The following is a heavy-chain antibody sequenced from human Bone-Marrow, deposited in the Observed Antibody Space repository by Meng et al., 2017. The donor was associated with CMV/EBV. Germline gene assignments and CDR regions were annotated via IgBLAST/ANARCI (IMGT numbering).Heavy chain of an antibody. D-gene: IGHD2-2*02. V-gene: IGHV3-15*01. CDR3: TTLEAIVVVPAATPNYYYGMDV. Sequence: GESLKISCAASAFTFSSYWMSWVRQAPGKGLEWVGRIKSKTDGGTTDYAAPVKGRFTISRDDSKNTLYPQMNSLRAEDTAVYYCTTLEAIVVVPAATPNYYYGMDVWGQGTTVTVSS. J-gene: IGHJ6*02. CDR2: IKSKTDGGTT. CDR1: AFTFSSYW.